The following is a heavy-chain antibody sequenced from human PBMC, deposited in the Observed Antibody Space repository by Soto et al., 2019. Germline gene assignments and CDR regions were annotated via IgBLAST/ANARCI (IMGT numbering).Heavy chain of an antibody. D-gene: IGHD1-26*01. CDR1: GGSISSSNW. Sequence: SETLSLTCAVSGGSISSSNWWSWVRQPPGKGLEWIGEIYHSGSTNYNPSLKSRVTISVDKSKNQFSLKLSSVTAADTAVYYCVREAEGASSRYFDYWGPGTPVTVSS. CDR2: IYHSGST. V-gene: IGHV4-4*02. CDR3: VREAEGASSRYFDY. J-gene: IGHJ4*02.